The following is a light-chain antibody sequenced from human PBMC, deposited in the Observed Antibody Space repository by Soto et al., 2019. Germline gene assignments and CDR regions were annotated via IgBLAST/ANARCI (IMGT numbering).Light chain of an antibody. CDR3: QQYCGSPRA. V-gene: IGKV3-20*01. J-gene: IGKJ1*01. CDR2: GSS. CDR1: RSVGEY. Sequence: VLTQSPGTLSLSPGERATLSCRASRSVGEYLAWYQQKPGQTPRLLIYGSSNRATGIPDRFSGSGSGTDFTLTITRLEPEDFAVDYCQQYCGSPRAFGRGTKVELK.